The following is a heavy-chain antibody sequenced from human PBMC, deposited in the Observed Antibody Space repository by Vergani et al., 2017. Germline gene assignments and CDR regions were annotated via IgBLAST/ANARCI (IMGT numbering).Heavy chain of an antibody. CDR2: ISWNSNSI. D-gene: IGHD6-6*01. Sequence: EVQLEESGGGLVLPGRSLRLSCVASGFTSAGYAMHWVWQAPGKGLEWGSGISWNSNSIGYADSVKGRFTISRDNAKNYLYLPMNSLRAEDTALYDCANDLGTSSGGGWFDPWGQGTLVTVSS. CDR3: ANDLGTSSGGGWFDP. CDR1: GFTSAGYA. J-gene: IGHJ5*02. V-gene: IGHV3-9*02.